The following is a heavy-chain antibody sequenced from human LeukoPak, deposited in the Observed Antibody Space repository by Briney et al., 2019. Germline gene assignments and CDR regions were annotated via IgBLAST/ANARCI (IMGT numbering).Heavy chain of an antibody. CDR3: ARAAKGYCSGGSCNWFDP. Sequence: ASVKVSCKASGYTFTGYYMHWVRQAPGQGLEWMGRINPNSGGTNYAQKFQGRVTMTRDTSISIAYMELSRLRSDDTAVYYCARAAKGYCSGGSCNWFDPWGQGTLVTVSS. CDR2: INPNSGGT. V-gene: IGHV1-2*06. CDR1: GYTFTGYY. J-gene: IGHJ5*02. D-gene: IGHD2-15*01.